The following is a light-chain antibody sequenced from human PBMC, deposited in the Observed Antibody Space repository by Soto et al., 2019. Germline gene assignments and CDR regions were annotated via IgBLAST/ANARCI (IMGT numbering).Light chain of an antibody. CDR3: QSYDTGLSVYV. V-gene: IGLV2-14*01. Sequence: QSALTQPASVSGSPGQSITISCTGTSSDVGSYNYVSWYQQHPGKAPKLMIYEVSNRPSGVSSRFSGSKSGTSASLAITGLQAEDEADYYCQSYDTGLSVYVFGTGTKVTVL. CDR1: SSDVGSYNY. J-gene: IGLJ1*01. CDR2: EVS.